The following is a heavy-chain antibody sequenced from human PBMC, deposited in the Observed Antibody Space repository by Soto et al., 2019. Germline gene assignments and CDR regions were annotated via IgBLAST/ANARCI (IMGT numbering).Heavy chain of an antibody. CDR1: RFVFSSYA. J-gene: IGHJ6*02. CDR2: ISGNGRTT. Sequence: QTGGSLRLSCVGSRFVFSSYAMSWVRQTPGKGLAWVAGISGNGRTTDYAAPVKGRFTISRDNSKSTLYLQMNSLRVEDTAVYYCAKVYSTDITVIVPSYGSDIWGHGTTVTVSS. V-gene: IGHV3-23*01. D-gene: IGHD1-20*01. CDR3: AKVYSTDITVIVPSYGSDI.